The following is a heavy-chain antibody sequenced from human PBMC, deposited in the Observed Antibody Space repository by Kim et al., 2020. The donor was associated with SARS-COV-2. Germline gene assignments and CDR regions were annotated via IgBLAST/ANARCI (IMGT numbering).Heavy chain of an antibody. J-gene: IGHJ5*02. Sequence: GGSLRLSCAASGFTVSSNYMSWVRQAPGKGLEWVSVIYSGGSTYYADSVKGRFTISRHNSKNTLYLQMNSLRAEDTAVYYCARAAAGGSGSYYNVGWFDPWGQGTLVNVSS. D-gene: IGHD3-10*01. V-gene: IGHV3-53*04. CDR1: GFTVSSNY. CDR3: ARAAAGGSGSYYNVGWFDP. CDR2: IYSGGST.